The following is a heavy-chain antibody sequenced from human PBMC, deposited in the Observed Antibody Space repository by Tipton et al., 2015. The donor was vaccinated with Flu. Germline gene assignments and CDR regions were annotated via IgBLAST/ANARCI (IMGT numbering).Heavy chain of an antibody. CDR1: GGFVSSYY. Sequence: TLSLTCTVFGGFVSSYYWNWIRQPPGKGLAWIGYIYNNQYTKYNPSLKSRVTVSVDPPMSQFSLRLTSVTAADTAVYYCARDQGFGGGLTYDYYAMDVWGQGTTVTVSS. CDR2: IYNNQYT. D-gene: IGHD3-10*01. V-gene: IGHV4-59*02. CDR3: ARDQGFGGGLTYDYYAMDV. J-gene: IGHJ6*02.